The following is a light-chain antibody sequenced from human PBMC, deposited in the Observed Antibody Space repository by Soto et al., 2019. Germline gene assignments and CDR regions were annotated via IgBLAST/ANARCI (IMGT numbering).Light chain of an antibody. CDR3: SSYTSSSTLYV. CDR2: EVS. CDR1: SSDVGGYNY. J-gene: IGLJ1*01. V-gene: IGLV2-14*01. Sequence: QSLLTQPASVSGSPGQSSTISCTGTSSDVGGYNYVSCYQQHPGKAPKLMIYEVSNRPSGVSNRFSGSKSGNTASLTISGLQAEDEADYYCSSYTSSSTLYVFGTGTKVTVL.